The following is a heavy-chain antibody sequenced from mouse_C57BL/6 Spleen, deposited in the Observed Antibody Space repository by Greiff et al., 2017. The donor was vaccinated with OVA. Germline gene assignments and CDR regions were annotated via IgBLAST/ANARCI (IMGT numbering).Heavy chain of an antibody. CDR3: VYYYGSSAYAMDY. CDR2: INPSSGYT. V-gene: IGHV1-7*01. CDR1: GYTFTSYW. J-gene: IGHJ4*01. Sequence: QVQLKESGAELAKPGASVKLSCKASGYTFTSYWMHWVKQRPGQGLEWIGYINPSSGYTKYNQKFKDKATLTADKSSSTAYMQLSSLTYEDSAVYYCVYYYGSSAYAMDYWGQGTSVTVSS. D-gene: IGHD1-1*01.